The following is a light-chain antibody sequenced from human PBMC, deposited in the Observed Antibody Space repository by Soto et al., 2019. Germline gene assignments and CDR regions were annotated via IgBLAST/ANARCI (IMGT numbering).Light chain of an antibody. CDR3: QQLNYWPRIT. J-gene: IGKJ5*01. Sequence: DIVMTQSPGTLSVSPGERATLSCRASQSVGANLAWYQQRPGLAPRLLVYGASTRASGIPPRFSGSGSGTDFTLTISSLQSEDFAVYYCQQLNYWPRITFGQGTRLEIK. CDR2: GAS. CDR1: QSVGAN. V-gene: IGKV3-15*01.